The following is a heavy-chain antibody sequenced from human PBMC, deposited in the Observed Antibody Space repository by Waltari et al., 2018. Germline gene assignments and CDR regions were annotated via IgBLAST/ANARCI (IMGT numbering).Heavy chain of an antibody. V-gene: IGHV3-21*01. Sequence: EVHLVESGGGLVKPGGSLRLSCAASGFIFSDYSMNWVRQAPGKGLEWVSSISTSTSFIYYADSVKGRFTISRDNAKNSLFLQVNSLRGEDTAVYYCARDREVQGYYDSPGSPYYHGMDVWGQGTTVTVSS. D-gene: IGHD3-22*01. J-gene: IGHJ6*02. CDR3: ARDREVQGYYDSPGSPYYHGMDV. CDR1: GFIFSDYS. CDR2: ISTSTSFI.